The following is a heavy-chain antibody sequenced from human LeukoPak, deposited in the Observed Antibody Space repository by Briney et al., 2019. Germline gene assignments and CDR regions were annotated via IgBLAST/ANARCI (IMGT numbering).Heavy chain of an antibody. V-gene: IGHV4-4*02. CDR1: GGSISSSNW. J-gene: IGHJ5*02. D-gene: IGHD2-15*01. CDR3: AREVAVVGGPNWFDP. Sequence: SETLSLTCAVSGGSISSSNWWSWVRQPPGKGLEWIGEIYHSGSTNYNPSLKSRVTISVDKSKNQFSLKLSSVTAADTAVYYCAREVAVVGGPNWFDPWGQGTLVTVSS. CDR2: IYHSGST.